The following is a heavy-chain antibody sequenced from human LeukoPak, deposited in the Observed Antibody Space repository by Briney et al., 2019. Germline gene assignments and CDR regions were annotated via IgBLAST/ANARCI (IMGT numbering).Heavy chain of an antibody. J-gene: IGHJ4*02. CDR2: ITLDGIST. Sequence: AGGSLRLSCAASGFPFRSYAMHWVRQAPGKGLEYVSAITLDGISTYYANSVKGRFTISRDNSKNTLYLQMGSLRAEDMAVYYCARVAVPGTYDYWGQGTLVTVSS. CDR3: ARVAVPGTYDY. CDR1: GFPFRSYA. D-gene: IGHD6-19*01. V-gene: IGHV3-64*01.